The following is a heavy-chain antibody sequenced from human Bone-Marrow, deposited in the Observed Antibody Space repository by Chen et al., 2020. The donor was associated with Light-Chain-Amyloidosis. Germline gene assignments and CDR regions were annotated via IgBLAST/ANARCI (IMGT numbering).Heavy chain of an antibody. J-gene: IGHJ4*02. CDR2: LDWEGESI. CDR1: GFPFDDYA. CDR3: TKDISPHMAGFDF. V-gene: IGHV3-9*01. Sequence: EVQLVESGGGLIQPGGSLRLSCTASGFPFDDYAMHWVRQPPGKGLEWVSGLDWEGESIGYADSVKGRFTISRDNAKNSLSLEMTRLRSEDTAFYYCTKDISPHMAGFDFWGQGMLVTVSS.